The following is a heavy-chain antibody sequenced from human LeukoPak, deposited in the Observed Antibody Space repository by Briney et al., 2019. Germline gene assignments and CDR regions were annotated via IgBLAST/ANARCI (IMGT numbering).Heavy chain of an antibody. CDR2: INPNSGGT. CDR3: ARVVPAAIPFDP. D-gene: IGHD2-2*01. J-gene: IGHJ5*02. Sequence: ASVTVSCKASGYTFTGYYMHWVRQAPGQGLEWMGWINPNSGGTNYAQKFQGRVTMTRDTSISTAYMELSRLRSDDTAVYYCARVVPAAIPFDPWGQGTLVTVSS. CDR1: GYTFTGYY. V-gene: IGHV1-2*02.